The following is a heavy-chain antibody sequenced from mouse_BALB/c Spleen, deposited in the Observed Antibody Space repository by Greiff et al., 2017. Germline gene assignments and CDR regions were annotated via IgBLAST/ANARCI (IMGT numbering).Heavy chain of an antibody. J-gene: IGHJ2*01. CDR3: ARGDAPYYFDY. CDR1: GFTFSSYA. V-gene: IGHV5-9-3*01. CDR2: ISSGGSYT. Sequence: EVQVVESGGGLVKPGGSLKLSCAASGFTFSSYAMSWVRQTPEKRLEWVATISSGGSYTYYPDSVKGRFTISRDNAKNTLYLQMSSLRSEDTAMYYCARGDAPYYFDYWGQGTTLTVSS.